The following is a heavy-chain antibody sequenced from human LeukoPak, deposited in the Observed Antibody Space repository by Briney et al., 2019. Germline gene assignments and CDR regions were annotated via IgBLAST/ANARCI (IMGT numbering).Heavy chain of an antibody. D-gene: IGHD6-19*01. Sequence: GVSLRLSCAASGFTFSDNAMTWVRQAPGKGLEWVSSINGGGTYTFYADSVKGRFTISRDNSKKTLYLQMNSLRPEDTAVYYCAREGRAVAGNNWFDPWGQGTLATVSS. J-gene: IGHJ5*02. CDR2: INGGGTYT. CDR3: AREGRAVAGNNWFDP. CDR1: GFTFSDNA. V-gene: IGHV3-23*01.